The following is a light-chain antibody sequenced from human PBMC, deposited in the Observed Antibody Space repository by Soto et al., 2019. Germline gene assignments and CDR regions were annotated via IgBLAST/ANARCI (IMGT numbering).Light chain of an antibody. CDR2: EVT. V-gene: IGLV2-14*01. Sequence: QSVLTQPASVSGSRGQSITISCTGXSSDVGGYDYVSWYQQHPGKAPKLLIYEVTNRTSGASNRSSGSKSGNTASLTISARQAEDEADYYCCSYAGSSPYVFGTGTKVTVL. J-gene: IGLJ1*01. CDR3: CSYAGSSPYV. CDR1: SSDVGGYDY.